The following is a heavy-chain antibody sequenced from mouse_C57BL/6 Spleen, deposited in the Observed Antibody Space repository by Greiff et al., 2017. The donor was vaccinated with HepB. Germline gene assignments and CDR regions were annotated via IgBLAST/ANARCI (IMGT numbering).Heavy chain of an antibody. CDR2: IDPENGDT. CDR3: TPLGGFAY. CDR1: GFNIKDDY. D-gene: IGHD3-3*01. Sequence: VQLQQSGAELVRPGASVKLSCTASGFNIKDDYMHWVKQRPEQGLEWIGWIDPENGDTEYASKFQGKATITADTSSITAYLQLSSLTSEDTAVYYCTPLGGFAYWGQGTLVTVSA. J-gene: IGHJ3*01. V-gene: IGHV14-4*01.